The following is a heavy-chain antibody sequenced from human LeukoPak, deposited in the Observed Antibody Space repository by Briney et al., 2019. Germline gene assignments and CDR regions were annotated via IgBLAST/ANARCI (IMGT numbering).Heavy chain of an antibody. Sequence: SGGSLRLSCAASGFTFSGHWMHWVRQAPGKGLVWVSRVNGNESSIAYADSVKGRFTISRDNAKNTLFLQMNSLRAEDTAVYYCVRGFRSGSRPPGYWGQGTLVTVSS. CDR3: VRGFRSGSRPPGY. D-gene: IGHD3-10*01. CDR2: VNGNESSI. V-gene: IGHV3-74*01. J-gene: IGHJ4*01. CDR1: GFTFSGHW.